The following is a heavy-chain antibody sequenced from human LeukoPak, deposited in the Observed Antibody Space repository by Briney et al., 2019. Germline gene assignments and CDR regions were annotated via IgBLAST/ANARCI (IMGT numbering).Heavy chain of an antibody. J-gene: IGHJ6*03. D-gene: IGHD2-2*01. Sequence: GASVKVSCKASGYTFTSYGISWVRQAPGQGLEWMGWISAYNGNTNYAQKLQGRVTMTTDTSTSTAYMELRSLRSDDTAVYYCARDFLYCSSNSCFEYMDVWGKGTTVTISS. V-gene: IGHV1-18*01. CDR1: GYTFTSYG. CDR3: ARDFLYCSSNSCFEYMDV. CDR2: ISAYNGNT.